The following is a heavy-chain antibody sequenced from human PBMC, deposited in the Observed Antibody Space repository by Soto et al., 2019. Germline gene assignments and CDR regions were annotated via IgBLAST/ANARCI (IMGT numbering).Heavy chain of an antibody. Sequence: QVQPVLSGAEVKKPGSSVKVSCKASGGTFSSYALSWVRQAPGQGLEWMGGIIPIFGSANYAQKFQGRVTITADESTSTAYMELSSLRSEDTAVYYCARGGATGTTRQYRRIYYYYGMDVWGQGTTVTVSS. V-gene: IGHV1-69*12. D-gene: IGHD4-17*01. CDR3: ARGGATGTTRQYRRIYYYYGMDV. CDR2: IIPIFGSA. J-gene: IGHJ6*02. CDR1: GGTFSSYA.